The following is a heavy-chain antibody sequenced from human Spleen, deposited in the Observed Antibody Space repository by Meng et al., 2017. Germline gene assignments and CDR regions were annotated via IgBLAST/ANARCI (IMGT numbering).Heavy chain of an antibody. Sequence: EVQLVESGGGLVNPGGSLRLSCAASGFSLSEAWMPWVRQAPGKGLEWVGRLISKIGGGASDYAAPVRGRFTISRDDSKASLYLQMNSLRAEDTAVYYCAKDLSGAYWGQGTLVTVSS. CDR3: AKDLSGAY. CDR1: GFSLSEAW. V-gene: IGHV3-15*01. J-gene: IGHJ4*02. D-gene: IGHD1-26*01. CDR2: LISKIGGGAS.